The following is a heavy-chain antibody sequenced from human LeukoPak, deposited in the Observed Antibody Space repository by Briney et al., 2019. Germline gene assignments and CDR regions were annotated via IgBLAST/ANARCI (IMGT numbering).Heavy chain of an antibody. CDR3: ASQRITDFGVVIPRGFDS. D-gene: IGHD3-3*01. V-gene: IGHV4-39*07. CDR2: TYYTGSS. Sequence: GSLRLSCAASGFTFSSYWMTWIRQPPGKGLEWIGTTYYTGSSFYNPSLKSRVTISVDTSKNQFSLKLSSVTAADTAMYYCASQRITDFGVVIPRGFDSWGQGTLVPVSS. J-gene: IGHJ4*02. CDR1: GFTFSSYW.